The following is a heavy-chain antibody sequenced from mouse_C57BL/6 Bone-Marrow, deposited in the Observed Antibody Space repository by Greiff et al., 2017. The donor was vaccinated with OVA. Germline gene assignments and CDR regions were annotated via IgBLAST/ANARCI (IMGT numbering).Heavy chain of an antibody. Sequence: EVKLVESGGGLVKPGGSLKLSCAASGFTFSDYGMHWVRQAPEKGLEWVAYISSGSSSITYADKVKGRFTFSRDNATNTLVLQVTSLGSEDSAMYYCARSELGGFDYWGQGTTLTVSS. D-gene: IGHD4-1*01. V-gene: IGHV5-17*01. J-gene: IGHJ2*01. CDR3: ARSELGGFDY. CDR2: ISSGSSSI. CDR1: GFTFSDYG.